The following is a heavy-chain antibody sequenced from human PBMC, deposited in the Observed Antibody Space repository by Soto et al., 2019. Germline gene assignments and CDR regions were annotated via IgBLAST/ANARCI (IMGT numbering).Heavy chain of an antibody. CDR2: ISGSGGIT. CDR1: GFTFSSYA. V-gene: IGHV3-23*01. Sequence: GGSLRLSCAASGFTFSSYAMSWVRQAAGKGLEGVSAISGSGGITYYADSVKGRFTISRDSSKNMLYLQMNSLSAEDTAVYYCAEAGPLDYYDSSGNYPLRYWAQGTLVTVSS. D-gene: IGHD3-22*01. CDR3: AEAGPLDYYDSSGNYPLRY. J-gene: IGHJ4*02.